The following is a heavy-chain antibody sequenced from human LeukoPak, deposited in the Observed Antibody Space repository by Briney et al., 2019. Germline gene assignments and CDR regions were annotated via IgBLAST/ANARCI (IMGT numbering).Heavy chain of an antibody. CDR3: ARAVRLGIDS. Sequence: SETLSLTCTVSGGSISSYYWSWLRQPPGKGREWIGYIYYSGSTNYPPSLKRRVTISVDTSKNQFSLKLSSVTAADTAVYYCARAVRLGIDSGGQGTMATVSS. CDR2: IYYSGST. D-gene: IGHD7-27*01. V-gene: IGHV4-59*01. CDR1: GGSISSYY. J-gene: IGHJ3*02.